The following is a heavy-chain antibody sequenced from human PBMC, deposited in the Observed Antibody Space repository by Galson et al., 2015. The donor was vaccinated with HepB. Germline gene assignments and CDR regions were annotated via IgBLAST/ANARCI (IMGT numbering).Heavy chain of an antibody. Sequence: SVKVSCKASGYTFTSYAMHWVRQAPGQRLEWMGWINAGNGNTKYSQKFQGRVTITRDTSASTAYMELRSLRSEDTAVYYCARYITMVRGVISTDACDMVCQVTMVSVSP. D-gene: IGHD3-10*01. CDR3: ARYITMVRGVISTDACDM. CDR1: GYTFTSYA. CDR2: INAGNGNT. J-gene: IGHJ3*02. V-gene: IGHV1-3*01.